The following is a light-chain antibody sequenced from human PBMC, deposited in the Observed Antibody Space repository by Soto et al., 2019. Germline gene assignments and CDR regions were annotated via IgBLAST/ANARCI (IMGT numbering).Light chain of an antibody. CDR2: SNN. V-gene: IGLV1-44*01. Sequence: QSVLTQPPSASGTPGQRVTISCSGSTSNIGSNIVNWYQQLPGTAPNLLIYSNNHRPSGVSKRFSGSKSGTTASLSISGLQSEDEADYSCGSLADSLNAWVFGAGTQLTVL. CDR1: TSNIGSNI. J-gene: IGLJ3*02. CDR3: GSLADSLNAWV.